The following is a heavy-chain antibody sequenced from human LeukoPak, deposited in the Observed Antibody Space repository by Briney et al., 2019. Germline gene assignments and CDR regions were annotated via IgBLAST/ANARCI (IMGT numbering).Heavy chain of an antibody. CDR2: ISDDGSDM. Sequence: GGSLRLSCVVSGFNFRSYWMSWVRQAPGKGLEWVASISDDGSDMHYVDSVKGRFTVSRDNAKNLLYLQMNSLRAEDTAVYYCARVSSGWYDGYYYYMDVWGKGTTVTISS. CDR3: ARVSSGWYDGYYYYMDV. CDR1: GFNFRSYW. V-gene: IGHV3-7*03. J-gene: IGHJ6*03. D-gene: IGHD6-19*01.